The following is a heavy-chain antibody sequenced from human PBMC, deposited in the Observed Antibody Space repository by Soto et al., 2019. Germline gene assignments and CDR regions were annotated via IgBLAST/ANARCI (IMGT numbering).Heavy chain of an antibody. CDR3: ARGMEKWARRTVI. CDR1: EFTSSGPG. CDR2: INSDGSDT. V-gene: IGHV3-74*01. Sequence: GVFQRLSYVAFEFTSSGPGIHRVRQSQGKGLVWVSRINSDGSDTTYADSVKGRFTISRDNAKNTLYLQMHSLRAEDTSVFYCARGMEKWARRTVICGQATLVNVSS. D-gene: IGHD2-21*02. J-gene: IGHJ4*03.